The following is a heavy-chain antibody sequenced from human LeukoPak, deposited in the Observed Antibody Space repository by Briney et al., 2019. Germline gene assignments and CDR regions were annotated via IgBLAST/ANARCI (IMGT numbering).Heavy chain of an antibody. V-gene: IGHV3-7*05. CDR1: GFTFSRYW. J-gene: IGHJ4*02. Sequence: PGGSLRLSCAASGFTFSRYWMNWVRQAPGRGLDWVANIKQDGSEEYYVDSVKGRLTISRDNAKSSLYLQMDSLRAEDTAVYYCARDQRYCSSSSCPWEPFDYWGQGTLVTVSS. CDR2: IKQDGSEE. D-gene: IGHD2-2*01. CDR3: ARDQRYCSSSSCPWEPFDY.